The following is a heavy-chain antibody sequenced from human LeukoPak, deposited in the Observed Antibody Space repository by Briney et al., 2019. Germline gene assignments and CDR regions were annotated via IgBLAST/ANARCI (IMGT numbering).Heavy chain of an antibody. J-gene: IGHJ3*01. CDR1: GFTFDDYA. V-gene: IGHV3-9*01. CDR2: ISWNGGSI. D-gene: IGHD6-13*01. CDR3: VAYKFLLSWSAFNF. Sequence: GGSLRLSCAASGFTFDDYAMHWVRHAPGKGLEWVSGISWNGGSIGYADSVKGRFFISGDIAKNSVSLHMNRLSVEDTAVYYCVAYKFLLSWSAFNFWGRGTMVTVSS.